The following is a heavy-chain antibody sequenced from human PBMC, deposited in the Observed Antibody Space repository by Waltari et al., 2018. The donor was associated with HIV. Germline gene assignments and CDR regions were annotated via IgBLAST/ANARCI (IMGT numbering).Heavy chain of an antibody. CDR1: GGSFSGYY. J-gene: IGHJ4*02. CDR2: INHSGST. Sequence: QVQLQQWGAGLLKPSETLSLTCAVYGGSFSGYYWSWIRQPPGKGLEWIGEINHSGSTNYNPSLKSRVTISVDTSKNQFSLKLSSVTAADTAVYYCARVRTDYVWGSYRYTLDYWGQGTLVTVSS. CDR3: ARVRTDYVWGSYRYTLDY. D-gene: IGHD3-16*02. V-gene: IGHV4-34*01.